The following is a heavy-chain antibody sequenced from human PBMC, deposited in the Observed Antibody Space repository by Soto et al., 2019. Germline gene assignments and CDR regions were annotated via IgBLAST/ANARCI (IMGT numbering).Heavy chain of an antibody. Sequence: GGSLRLSCAASGFTFSGYSMNWVRQAPGKGLEWVSYISSSSSTIYYADSVKGRFTISRDNAKNSLYLQMNSLRAEDTAVYYCAREGAGGVVVPAAIFRRSAFDIWGQGTMVTVSS. D-gene: IGHD2-2*01. CDR1: GFTFSGYS. CDR2: ISSSSSTI. CDR3: AREGAGGVVVPAAIFRRSAFDI. J-gene: IGHJ3*02. V-gene: IGHV3-48*01.